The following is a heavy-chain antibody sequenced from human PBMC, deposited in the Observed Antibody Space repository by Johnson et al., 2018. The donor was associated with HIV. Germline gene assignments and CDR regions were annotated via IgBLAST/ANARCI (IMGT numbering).Heavy chain of an antibody. D-gene: IGHD6-6*01. CDR1: GFTVSANY. Sequence: AASGFTVSANYMSWVRQAPGKGLEWVSVIYSGGSTYYADSVKGRFTISRDNSKNTLYLQMNSLRAEDTAVYYCARASSIAARGADAFDIWGQGTMVTVSS. CDR2: IYSGGST. V-gene: IGHV3-66*02. CDR3: ARASSIAARGADAFDI. J-gene: IGHJ3*02.